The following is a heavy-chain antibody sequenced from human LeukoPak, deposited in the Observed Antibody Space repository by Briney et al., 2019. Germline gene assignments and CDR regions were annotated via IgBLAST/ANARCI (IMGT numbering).Heavy chain of an antibody. CDR1: GYTFTSYG. D-gene: IGHD6-19*01. J-gene: IGHJ6*02. CDR3: ARDSPEYSSGWYDERYYYGMDV. CDR2: ISAYNGNT. Sequence: GASVKVSCKASGYTFTSYGISWVRQAPGQGLEWMGWISAYNGNTNYAQKLQGRVTMTTDTSTSTDYMELRSLRSDDTAVYYCARDSPEYSSGWYDERYYYGMDVWGQGTTVTVSS. V-gene: IGHV1-18*01.